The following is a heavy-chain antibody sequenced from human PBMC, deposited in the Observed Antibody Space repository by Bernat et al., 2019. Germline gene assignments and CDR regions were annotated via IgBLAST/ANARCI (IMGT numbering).Heavy chain of an antibody. V-gene: IGHV4-39*01. CDR2: IYYSGST. CDR3: ARHVYSYPRVFAWVPPSDAFDI. D-gene: IGHD3-3*01. CDR1: GGSISSSSYY. J-gene: IGHJ3*02. Sequence: QLQLQESGPGLVKPSETLSLTCTVSGGSISSSSYYWGWIRQPPGKGLEWIGSIYYSGSTYYNPSLKSRVTISVDTSKNQFSLKLSSVTAADTAVYYCARHVYSYPRVFAWVPPSDAFDIWGQGTMVTVSS.